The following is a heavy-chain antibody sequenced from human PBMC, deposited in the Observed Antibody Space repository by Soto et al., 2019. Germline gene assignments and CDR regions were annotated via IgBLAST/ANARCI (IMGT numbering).Heavy chain of an antibody. D-gene: IGHD6-19*01. V-gene: IGHV1-18*01. CDR1: GYTFTSYG. J-gene: IGHJ6*02. CDR3: ARVDRARRKADYYYGMDV. Sequence: QVQLVQSGAEVKKPGASVKVSCKASGYTFTSYGISWVRQAPGQGLEWMGWISAYNGNTNNAQKLQGRVTMTTDTSTSTAYSELRSLRSDDTAVYYCARVDRARRKADYYYGMDVWGQGTTVTVSS. CDR2: ISAYNGNT.